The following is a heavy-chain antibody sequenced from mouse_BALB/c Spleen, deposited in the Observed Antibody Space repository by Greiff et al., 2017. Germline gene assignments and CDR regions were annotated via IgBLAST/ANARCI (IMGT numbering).Heavy chain of an antibody. J-gene: IGHJ4*01. D-gene: IGHD2-4*01. CDR2: ISTYYGDA. Sequence: VKLQESGAELVRPGVSVKISCKGSGYTFTDYAMHWVKQSHAKSLEWIGVISTYYGDASYNQKFKGKATMTVDKSSSTAYMELARLTSEDSAIYYCARRGITKDYYAMDYWGQGTSVTVSS. V-gene: IGHV1S137*01. CDR3: ARRGITKDYYAMDY. CDR1: GYTFTDYA.